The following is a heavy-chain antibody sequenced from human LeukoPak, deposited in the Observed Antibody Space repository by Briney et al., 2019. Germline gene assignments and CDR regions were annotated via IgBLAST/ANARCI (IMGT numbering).Heavy chain of an antibody. J-gene: IGHJ4*02. D-gene: IGHD5-18*01. CDR1: GFTFTSYA. V-gene: IGHV3-23*01. CDR3: AKTPDPLYSYGSDESY. Sequence: GGSLRLSCAASGFTFTSYAMSWVRQAPGEGLEWVSAISGSGGSTYYADSVKGRFTISRDNSKNTLYLQMNSLRAEDTAVYYCAKTPDPLYSYGSDESYWGQGTLVTVSS. CDR2: ISGSGGST.